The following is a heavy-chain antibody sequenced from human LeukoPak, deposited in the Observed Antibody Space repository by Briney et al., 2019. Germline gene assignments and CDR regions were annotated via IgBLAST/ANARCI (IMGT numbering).Heavy chain of an antibody. CDR1: DYSISSAVY. J-gene: IGHJ5*02. CDR3: ARHPSGRMWLQQGGWFDP. CDR2: IYHSGST. V-gene: IGHV4-38-2*02. Sequence: SETLSLTCTVFDYSISSAVYWGWIRQPPGKGLEWIGSIYHSGSTSHNPSLKSRVTISVDTSKNQFSLKLTSVTAADTAVYYCARHPSGRMWLQQGGWFDPWGQGTLVTVSS. D-gene: IGHD5-24*01.